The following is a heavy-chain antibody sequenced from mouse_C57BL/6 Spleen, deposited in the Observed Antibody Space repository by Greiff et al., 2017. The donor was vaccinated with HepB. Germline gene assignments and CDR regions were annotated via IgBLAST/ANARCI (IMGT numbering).Heavy chain of an antibody. CDR3: ASGGGTGAMDY. Sequence: VQLQQSGPELVKPGASVKMSCKASGYTFTDYNMHWVKQSHGKTLEWIGYINPNNGGTSYNQKFKGKATLTVNKSSSTAYMELRSLTSEDSAVYYCASGGGTGAMDYWGQGTSVTVSS. CDR2: INPNNGGT. V-gene: IGHV1-22*01. J-gene: IGHJ4*01. D-gene: IGHD4-1*01. CDR1: GYTFTDYN.